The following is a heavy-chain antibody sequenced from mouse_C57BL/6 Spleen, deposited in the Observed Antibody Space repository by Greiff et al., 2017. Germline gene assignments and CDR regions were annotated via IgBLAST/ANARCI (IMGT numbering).Heavy chain of an antibody. V-gene: IGHV1-81*01. J-gene: IGHJ3*01. CDR3: ARLYYDYDREFAY. D-gene: IGHD2-4*01. CDR1: GYTFTSYG. CDR2: IYPRSGNT. Sequence: QVQLQQSGAELARPGASVKLSCKASGYTFTSYGISWVKQRTGQGLEWIGEIYPRSGNTYYNEKFKGKATLTADKSSSTAYMELRSLTSEDSAVYVCARLYYDYDREFAYWGQGTLVTVSA.